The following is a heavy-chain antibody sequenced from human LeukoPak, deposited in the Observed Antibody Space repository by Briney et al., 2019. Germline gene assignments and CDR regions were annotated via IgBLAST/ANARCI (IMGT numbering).Heavy chain of an antibody. CDR1: GFTFSSCG. V-gene: IGHV3-33*01. J-gene: IGHJ1*01. Sequence: PAGSLRLSCAASGFTFSSCGMHWVRLAPGKGLEWVAVIRYYASNTYYAASVKGRFTISGDNSKNSLSLQMNSLRAEDTAVYYCARVAGSYSSNLYGIDHWGQGTLVTGSS. D-gene: IGHD6-13*01. CDR3: ARVAGSYSSNLYGIDH. CDR2: IRYYASNT.